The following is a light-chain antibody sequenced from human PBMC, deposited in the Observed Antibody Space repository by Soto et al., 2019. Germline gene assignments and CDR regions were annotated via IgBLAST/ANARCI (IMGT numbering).Light chain of an antibody. V-gene: IGLV1-51*01. CDR1: SSNIGNNY. CDR3: GTWDSSLSAGNVV. CDR2: DNN. Sequence: QSVLTQPPSVSAAPGQKVTISCSGSSSNIGNNYVSWYQQLPGTATKLLIYDNNKRPSGIPDRFSGSKSGTSATLGITGLQTGDEADYYCGTWDSSLSAGNVVFGGGTKLTVL. J-gene: IGLJ2*01.